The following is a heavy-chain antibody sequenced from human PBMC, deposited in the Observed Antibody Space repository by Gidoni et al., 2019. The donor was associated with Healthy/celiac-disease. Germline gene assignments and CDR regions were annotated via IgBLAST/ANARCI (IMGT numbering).Heavy chain of an antibody. CDR1: GGSISSTNW. V-gene: IGHV4-4*02. Sequence: QVQLQKSGPGLVMPSVTLSLPCAFSGGSISSTNWWSWVRQPPGKGLEWIGEIYHSGSTNYNPSLKSRVTISVDKSKNQFSLKLSSVTAADTPVYYCARNSPRPTSTVTSSFDYWGQGTLVTVSS. D-gene: IGHD4-17*01. CDR2: IYHSGST. CDR3: ARNSPRPTSTVTSSFDY. J-gene: IGHJ4*02.